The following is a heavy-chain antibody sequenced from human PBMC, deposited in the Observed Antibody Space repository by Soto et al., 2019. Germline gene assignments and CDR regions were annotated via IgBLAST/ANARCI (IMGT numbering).Heavy chain of an antibody. V-gene: IGHV3-23*01. CDR1: GFTFSSYA. D-gene: IGHD5-18*01. J-gene: IGHJ4*02. CDR3: AKDPWGTRIQLWDY. CDR2: ISGSGGST. Sequence: GGSLRLSCAASGFTFSSYAMSWVRQAPGKGLEWVSAISGSGGSTYYADSVKGRFTISRDNSKNTLYLQMNSLRAEDTAVYYCAKDPWGTRIQLWDYWGQGTLVTVSS.